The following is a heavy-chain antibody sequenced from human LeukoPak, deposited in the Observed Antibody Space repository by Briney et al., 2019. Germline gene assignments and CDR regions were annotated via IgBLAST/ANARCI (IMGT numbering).Heavy chain of an antibody. V-gene: IGHV3-74*01. CDR2: INSDGSSK. CDR3: ARDGSWYSSGWSDSDAFDI. CDR1: GFTFSSYW. Sequence: GGSLRLSCAASGFTFSSYWMHWVRQAPGKGLVGVSRINSDGSSKNYADSVKGGFTISRDNAKNTLYLQMNSLRAEDTAVYYCARDGSWYSSGWSDSDAFDIWGQGTMVTVSS. J-gene: IGHJ3*02. D-gene: IGHD6-19*01.